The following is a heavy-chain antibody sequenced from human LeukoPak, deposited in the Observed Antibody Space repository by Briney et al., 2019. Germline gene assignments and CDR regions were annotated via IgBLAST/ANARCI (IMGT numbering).Heavy chain of an antibody. D-gene: IGHD2-21*02. CDR2: INPIFGTD. CDR1: GGTLSSYA. V-gene: IGHV1-69*06. CDR3: ARDEEGDCGGDCYNWFAP. Sequence: GASVKVSCKASGGTLSSYAISWVRQAPGQGLEWMGGINPIFGTDHYAQKFQDRVTITADISTNTVYMELSNLRSEDTAMYYCARDEEGDCGGDCYNWFAPWGQGTLVTVSS. J-gene: IGHJ5*02.